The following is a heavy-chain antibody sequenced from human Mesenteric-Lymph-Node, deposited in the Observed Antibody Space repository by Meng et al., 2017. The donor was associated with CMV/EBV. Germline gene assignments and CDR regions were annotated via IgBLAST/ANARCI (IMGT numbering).Heavy chain of an antibody. Sequence: GGSLRLSCAASGFTFSSYGMHWVRQAPGKGLEWVAFIRYDGSNKYYADSVKGRFTISRDNSKNTLYLQMNSLRAEDTAVYYCAKEYDPRARYFDLWGRGTLVTVSS. J-gene: IGHJ2*01. CDR2: IRYDGSNK. CDR3: AKEYDPRARYFDL. CDR1: GFTFSSYG. V-gene: IGHV3-30*02. D-gene: IGHD3-3*01.